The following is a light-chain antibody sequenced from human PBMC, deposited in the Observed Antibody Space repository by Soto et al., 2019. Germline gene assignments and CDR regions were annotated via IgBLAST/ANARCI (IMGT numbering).Light chain of an antibody. CDR1: QSFSTW. J-gene: IGKJ2*01. V-gene: IGKV1-5*01. CDR2: DAS. Sequence: DIQMTQSPSTLSASVGDRVTITCRASQSFSTWLAWYQQKPGKAPNILIYDASNLQSGFPSRFSGSGSGTEFTLTISSLQPDDFATYYCQQYNSYPVTFGQGTKLEIK. CDR3: QQYNSYPVT.